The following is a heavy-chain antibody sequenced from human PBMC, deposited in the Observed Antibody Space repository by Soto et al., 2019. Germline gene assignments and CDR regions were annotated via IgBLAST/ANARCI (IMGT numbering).Heavy chain of an antibody. D-gene: IGHD7-27*01. Sequence: QVQLVQSGAEVKKPGASLKVSCKASGYTFTSYDINWVRQATGEGLEWMGWMNPNSGNTGYAQKFQGRVTMTRNTSISTAYMELSSLRSEDTAVYYCASLPWANYYYYGMDVWGQGTTVTVSS. CDR1: GYTFTSYD. J-gene: IGHJ6*02. V-gene: IGHV1-8*01. CDR2: MNPNSGNT. CDR3: ASLPWANYYYYGMDV.